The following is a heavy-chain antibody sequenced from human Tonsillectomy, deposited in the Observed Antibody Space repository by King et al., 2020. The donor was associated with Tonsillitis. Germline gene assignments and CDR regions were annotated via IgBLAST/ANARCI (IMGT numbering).Heavy chain of an antibody. CDR1: GFSFSSYA. CDR2: ISGSAGTT. Sequence: VQLVESGGGLAQPGGSLRLSCAASGFSFSSYAMTWVRQAPGKGLEWVSGISGSAGTTYSGDCVKGRFTISRDNSKNTLYLQMNSLRVEDTAVYYCAKDLNYEFWSGYQFDYWGQGTLVTVSS. V-gene: IGHV3-23*04. CDR3: AKDLNYEFWSGYQFDY. J-gene: IGHJ4*02. D-gene: IGHD3-3*01.